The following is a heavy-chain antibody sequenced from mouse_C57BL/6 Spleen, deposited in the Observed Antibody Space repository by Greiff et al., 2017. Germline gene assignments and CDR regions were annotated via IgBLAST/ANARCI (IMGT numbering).Heavy chain of an antibody. D-gene: IGHD1-1*01. J-gene: IGHJ4*01. V-gene: IGHV7-3*01. CDR1: GFTFTDYY. Sequence: EVQRVESGAGLVQPGGSLSLSCAASGFTFTDYYMSWVRQPPGKALEWLGFIRHKANGYTTEYSVSVKGRFTISRDNSQSILYLQINALRAEDSATYYCARGKYYYGSRAMDYWGQGTSVTVSS. CDR3: ARGKYYYGSRAMDY. CDR2: IRHKANGYTT.